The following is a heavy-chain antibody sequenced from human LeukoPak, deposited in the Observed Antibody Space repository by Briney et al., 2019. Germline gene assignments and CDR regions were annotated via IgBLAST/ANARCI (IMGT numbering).Heavy chain of an antibody. Sequence: PGGSLRLSCAASGFTFSNYWMHWVRQTPGTGLVWVSRINSDGSSINYADSVKGRFTISRDNAKNTLYLQMNSLRAEDTAVYYCAKRHPSDYWGQGTLVTVSS. CDR3: AKRHPSDY. V-gene: IGHV3-74*01. CDR1: GFTFSNYW. J-gene: IGHJ4*02. CDR2: INSDGSSI.